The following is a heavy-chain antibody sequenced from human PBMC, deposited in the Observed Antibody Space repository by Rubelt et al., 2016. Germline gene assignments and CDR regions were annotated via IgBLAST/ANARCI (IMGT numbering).Heavy chain of an antibody. J-gene: IGHJ4*02. CDR3: GKSHHLVRGSFRYSYFDY. CDR1: GYIFKSDV. V-gene: IGHV3-23*04. CDR2: ISGSGGST. D-gene: IGHD3-16*02. Sequence: EEQLVESGGNLVQRGGSLRLSCVGSGYIFKSDVMSWVRQAPGKGLEWVSGISGSGGSTYYADSVKGRFTISRDNSANTLYLEVSSLRVEDTAIYYCGKSHHLVRGSFRYSYFDYWGQGTLVTVSS.